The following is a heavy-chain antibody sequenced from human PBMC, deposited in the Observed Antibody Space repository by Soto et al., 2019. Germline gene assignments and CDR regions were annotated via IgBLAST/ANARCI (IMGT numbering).Heavy chain of an antibody. D-gene: IGHD2-8*01. CDR2: VYYRGRS. CDR1: GGSVSNSNYY. CDR3: VSQRTSVLTQAYFDY. Sequence: TLSLTCTVSGGSVSNSNYYWGWIRQSPGKGLEWIGSVYYRGRSYSKSSVKSRVTISVDTSKNQFSLNLNSVTASDTAVYFCVSQRTSVLTQAYFDYWGPGALVTVSS. V-gene: IGHV4-39*01. J-gene: IGHJ4*02.